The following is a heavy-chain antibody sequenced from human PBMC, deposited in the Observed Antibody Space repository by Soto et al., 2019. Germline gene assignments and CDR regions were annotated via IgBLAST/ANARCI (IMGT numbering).Heavy chain of an antibody. CDR2: IRHSGGT. J-gene: IGHJ5*02. CDR3: AREIWGDYDHWFDP. Sequence: SETLSLTCAVSGGSISSSNWWGWVRQPPGKGLEWIGEIRHSGGTNYNPSLKSRVSISIDKSNNRCSLFLTSVTAADTAVYYCAREIWGDYDHWFDPWGPGNPVTVSS. V-gene: IGHV4-4*02. D-gene: IGHD4-17*01. CDR1: GGSISSSNW.